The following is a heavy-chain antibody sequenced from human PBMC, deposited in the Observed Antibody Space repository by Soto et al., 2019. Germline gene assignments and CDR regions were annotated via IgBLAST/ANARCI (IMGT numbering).Heavy chain of an antibody. D-gene: IGHD3-22*01. CDR3: ARGGGYYYDSSGYHSAFDI. Sequence: SETLSLTCTVSGGSISSGDYYWRWIRQPPGKGLEWIGYIYYSGSTYYNPSLKSRVTISVDTSKNQFSLKLSSVTAADTAVYYCARGGGYYYDSSGYHSAFDIWGQGTMVTVSS. V-gene: IGHV4-30-4*01. J-gene: IGHJ3*02. CDR1: GGSISSGDYY. CDR2: IYYSGST.